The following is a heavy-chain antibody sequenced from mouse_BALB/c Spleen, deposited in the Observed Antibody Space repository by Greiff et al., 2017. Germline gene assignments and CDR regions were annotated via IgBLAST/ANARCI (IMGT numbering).Heavy chain of an antibody. Sequence: QVQLKQSGAELAKPGASVKMSCKASGYTFTSYWMHWVKQRPGQGLEWIGYINPSTGYTEYNQKFKDKATLTADKSSSTAYMQLSSLTSEDSAVYYCARRNRRDYAMDYWGQGTSVTVSS. J-gene: IGHJ4*01. V-gene: IGHV1-7*01. CDR1: GYTFTSYW. CDR3: ARRNRRDYAMDY. CDR2: INPSTGYT. D-gene: IGHD2-14*01.